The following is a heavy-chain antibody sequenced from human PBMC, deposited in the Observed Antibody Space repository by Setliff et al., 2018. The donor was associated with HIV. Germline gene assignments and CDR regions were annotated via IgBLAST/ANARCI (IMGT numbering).Heavy chain of an antibody. CDR3: ASVAYSGYTYGYYADAFDI. Sequence: GGSLRLSCAASGFTFSSYAVHWVRQAPGKGLEWVAVISYDGSNKYYADSVKGRFTISRDNAKKSLYLQMNSLRAEDTAVYYCASVAYSGYTYGYYADAFDIWGQGTMVTV. J-gene: IGHJ3*02. CDR2: ISYDGSNK. D-gene: IGHD5-18*01. CDR1: GFTFSSYA. V-gene: IGHV3-30*04.